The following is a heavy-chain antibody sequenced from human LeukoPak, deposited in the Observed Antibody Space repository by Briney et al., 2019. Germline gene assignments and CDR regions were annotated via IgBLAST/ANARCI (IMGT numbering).Heavy chain of an antibody. CDR2: INHSGSS. Sequence: PSETLSLTCAVYGGSFSGYYWNWIRQPPGKGLEWIGGINHSGSSNYNPSLKSRITISVDTSKNQFSLNLSSVTAADTAVYYCARASIVGAKRTRSGTFDLWGQGTMVTASS. V-gene: IGHV4-34*01. J-gene: IGHJ3*01. CDR3: ARASIVGAKRTRSGTFDL. D-gene: IGHD1-26*01. CDR1: GGSFSGYY.